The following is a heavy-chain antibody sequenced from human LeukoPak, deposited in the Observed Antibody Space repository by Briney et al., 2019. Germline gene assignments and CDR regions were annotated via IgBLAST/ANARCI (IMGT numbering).Heavy chain of an antibody. Sequence: GGSLRLSCAASDFTFRTYAMNWVRQAPGKGLEWVSYISSSSSTIYYADSVKGRFTISRDNAKNSLYLQMNSLRAEDTAVYYCARRQRTGSSYYYYYGMDVWGQGTTVTVSS. CDR2: ISSSSSTI. D-gene: IGHD3-10*01. CDR1: DFTFRTYA. V-gene: IGHV3-48*04. J-gene: IGHJ6*02. CDR3: ARRQRTGSSYYYYYGMDV.